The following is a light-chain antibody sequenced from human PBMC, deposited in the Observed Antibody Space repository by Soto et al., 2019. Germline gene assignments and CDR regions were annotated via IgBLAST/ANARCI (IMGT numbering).Light chain of an antibody. CDR1: QAISSY. J-gene: IGKJ4*01. Sequence: DIQLTQSPSFLSASVGDRVTITCRASQAISSYLAWYQQKPGKAPKVLISAASTLQSGVPSRFSGSGSATEFTLKISSLQPEDCATYYCQQLISYPLNYGGGTKVDIK. CDR3: QQLISYPLN. CDR2: AAS. V-gene: IGKV1-9*01.